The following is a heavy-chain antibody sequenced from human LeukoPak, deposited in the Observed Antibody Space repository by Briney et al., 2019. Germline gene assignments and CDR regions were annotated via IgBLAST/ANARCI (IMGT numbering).Heavy chain of an antibody. CDR3: AYRARPPFAY. CDR1: GFSLRTSEVG. V-gene: IGHV2-5*02. J-gene: IGHJ4*02. CDR2: IYWDDDK. Sequence: SGPTLVNPTQPLTLTFTFSGFSLRTSEVGVGWIRQPPGKALEWLALIYWDDDKRSSPSLKSRLTITKDTSKKQVVLTMTNMDPADTATYYCAYRARPPFAYGGQGTLVTVSS.